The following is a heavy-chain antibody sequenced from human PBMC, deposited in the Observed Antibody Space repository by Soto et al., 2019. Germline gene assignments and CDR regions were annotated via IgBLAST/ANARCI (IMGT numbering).Heavy chain of an antibody. CDR2: IYSGGST. CDR3: ARGYCSGGSCYFHAFDI. CDR1: GFTVSSNY. D-gene: IGHD2-15*01. Sequence: VGSLRLSCAASGFTVSSNYMSWVRQAPGKGLEWVSVIYSGGSTYYADSVKGRFTISRHNSKNTLYLQMNSLRAEDAAVYYCARGYCSGGSCYFHAFDIWGQGTMVTVSS. J-gene: IGHJ3*02. V-gene: IGHV3-53*04.